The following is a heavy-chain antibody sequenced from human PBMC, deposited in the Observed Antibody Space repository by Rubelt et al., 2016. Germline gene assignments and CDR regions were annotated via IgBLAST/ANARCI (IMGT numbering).Heavy chain of an antibody. J-gene: IGHJ4*02. CDR2: TYHSGTT. Sequence: QLQLQESGPGLVKPSETLSLTCTVSGGSITTSNSFWGWIRQPPGKRLAWIGSTYHSGTTFYTPALKGRVTLSVDTSKNQCSLKLNSGTAAETAVYYCARLLRGSGTTVGLDSWGQGMLVTVSS. CDR1: GGSITTSNSF. CDR3: ARLLRGSGTTVGLDS. D-gene: IGHD1-7*01. V-gene: IGHV4-39*01.